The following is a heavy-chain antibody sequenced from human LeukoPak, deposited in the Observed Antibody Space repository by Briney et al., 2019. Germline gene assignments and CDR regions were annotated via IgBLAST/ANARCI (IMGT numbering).Heavy chain of an antibody. CDR1: GFSFSDYN. D-gene: IGHD5-24*01. V-gene: IGHV3-21*01. CDR3: ARPSVEMATIAKEPGPTGAFDI. CDR2: ISSSSSYI. J-gene: IGHJ3*02. Sequence: GGSLRLSCAASGFSFSDYNMNWVRQAPGRGLEWVSSISSSSSYIYYADSVKGRFTISRDNAKNSLYLQMNSLRAEDTAVYYCARPSVEMATIAKEPGPTGAFDIWGQGTMVTVSS.